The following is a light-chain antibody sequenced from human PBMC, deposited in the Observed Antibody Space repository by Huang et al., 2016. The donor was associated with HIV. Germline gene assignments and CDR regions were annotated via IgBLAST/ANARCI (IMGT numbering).Light chain of an antibody. CDR2: DAA. V-gene: IGKV3-11*01. CDR3: QQRSNWPT. Sequence: EIILTQSPVTLSLSPGERATLPCRASQSVSTYLDWFQQKPGQPPRLLIHDAAKRATGIPSRVSGSGSGTDFTLTIISLEPEDFALYYCQQRSNWPTFGQGTKLEIK. CDR1: QSVSTY. J-gene: IGKJ2*01.